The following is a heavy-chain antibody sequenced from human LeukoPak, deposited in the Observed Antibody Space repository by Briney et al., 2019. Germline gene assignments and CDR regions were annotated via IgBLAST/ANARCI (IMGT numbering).Heavy chain of an antibody. Sequence: ASVKVSCKASGYTFTGYYMHWVRQAPGQGLAWMGWINSNSGDTNYAQIFQDRVTMTRDTSINTAYMELSGLRSDDTAVYYCARDASTTRVISASDNWGQGTLVTVSS. J-gene: IGHJ4*02. D-gene: IGHD2/OR15-2a*01. V-gene: IGHV1-2*02. CDR3: ARDASTTRVISASDN. CDR1: GYTFTGYY. CDR2: INSNSGDT.